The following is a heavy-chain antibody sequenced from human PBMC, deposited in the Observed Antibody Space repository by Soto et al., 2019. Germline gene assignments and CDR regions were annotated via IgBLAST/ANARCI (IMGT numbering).Heavy chain of an antibody. J-gene: IGHJ6*02. V-gene: IGHV1-18*04. CDR3: ARDGDYYDSSGYYYYYYGMDV. Sequence: ASVKVSCKASGYTFTSYGISWVRQAPGRGLEWMGWISAYNGNTNYAQKLQGRVTMTTDTSTSTAYMELRSLRSDDTAVYYCARDGDYYDSSGYYYYYYGMDVWGQGTTVTVSS. CDR1: GYTFTSYG. D-gene: IGHD3-22*01. CDR2: ISAYNGNT.